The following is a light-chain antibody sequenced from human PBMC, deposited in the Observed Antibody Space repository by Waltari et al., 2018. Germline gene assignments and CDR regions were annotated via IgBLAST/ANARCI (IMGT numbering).Light chain of an antibody. Sequence: EIVLTQSPGTLSLSPGERATLSCRASQSVGRYLVWYQQTPGQAPRLLIYGASSRAAGIPDRFSGSGSGTDFSLTISRLEPEDFAVYYCQNHERLPAVFGQGTKVEIK. CDR3: QNHERLPAV. V-gene: IGKV3-20*01. CDR2: GAS. J-gene: IGKJ1*01. CDR1: QSVGRY.